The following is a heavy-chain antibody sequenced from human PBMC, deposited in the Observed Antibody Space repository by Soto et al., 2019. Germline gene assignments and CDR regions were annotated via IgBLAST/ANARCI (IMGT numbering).Heavy chain of an antibody. CDR2: INHSGST. CDR1: GGSFRGYY. D-gene: IGHD3-3*01. V-gene: IGHV4-34*01. Sequence: SETLSLTCAVYGGSFRGYYWSWIRQPPGKGLEWIGEINHSGSTNYNPSLKSRVTISVDTSKNQFSLKLSSVTAADTAVYYCARDFYDFWSGYSLGFDYWGQGTLVTVSS. J-gene: IGHJ4*02. CDR3: ARDFYDFWSGYSLGFDY.